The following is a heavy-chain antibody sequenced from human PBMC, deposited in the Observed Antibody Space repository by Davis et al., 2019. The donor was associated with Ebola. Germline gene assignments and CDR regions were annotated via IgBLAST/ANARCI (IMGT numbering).Heavy chain of an antibody. V-gene: IGHV3-30-3*01. CDR1: GFTFSSYA. Sequence: GGSLRLSCAASGFTFSSYAMHWVRQAPGKGLEWVAVISYDGSNKYYADSVKGRFTIPRDNSKNTLYLQMNSLRAEDTAVYYCAKDMNYGVPSWFDPWGQGTLVTVSS. CDR2: ISYDGSNK. D-gene: IGHD1-7*01. J-gene: IGHJ5*02. CDR3: AKDMNYGVPSWFDP.